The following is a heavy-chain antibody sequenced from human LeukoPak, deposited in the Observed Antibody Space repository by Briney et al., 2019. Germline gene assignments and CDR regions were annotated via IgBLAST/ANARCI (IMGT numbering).Heavy chain of an antibody. Sequence: SETLSLTCTVSGGSISIYYWNWIRQPAGKGLEWIGRIYTSGSTKYNPSLKSRVTISVDTSKNQFSLKMTSVTAADTAVYYCARDPRDGYIDAFDIWGQGTMVTVSS. CDR2: IYTSGST. CDR3: ARDPRDGYIDAFDI. CDR1: GGSISIYY. D-gene: IGHD5-24*01. J-gene: IGHJ3*02. V-gene: IGHV4-4*07.